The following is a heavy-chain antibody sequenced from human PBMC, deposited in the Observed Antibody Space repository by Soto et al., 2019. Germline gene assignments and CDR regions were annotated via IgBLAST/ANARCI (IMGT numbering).Heavy chain of an antibody. CDR1: GFTFSSYA. J-gene: IGHJ4*02. V-gene: IGHV3-30-3*01. CDR2: ISYDGSNK. Sequence: GGSLRLSCAASGFTFSSYAMHWVRQAPGKGLEWVAVISYDGSNKYYADSVKGRFTISRDNSKNTLYLQMNGLRADDTAVYYCTRGPRTADYWGQGTLVTVSS. CDR3: TRGPRTADY.